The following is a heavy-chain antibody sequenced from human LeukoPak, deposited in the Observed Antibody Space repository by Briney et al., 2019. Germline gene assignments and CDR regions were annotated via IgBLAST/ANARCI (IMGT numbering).Heavy chain of an antibody. V-gene: IGHV3-23*01. D-gene: IGHD3-3*01. CDR3: AKDRSITIFGVVPYYFDY. CDR2: VSGSGGST. J-gene: IGHJ4*02. Sequence: GGSLRLSCAASGFTFSSYAMSWVRQAPGKGLEWVSAVSGSGGSTYYADSVKGRFTISRDNSKNTLYLQMNSLRAEDTAVYYCAKDRSITIFGVVPYYFDYWGQGTLVTVSS. CDR1: GFTFSSYA.